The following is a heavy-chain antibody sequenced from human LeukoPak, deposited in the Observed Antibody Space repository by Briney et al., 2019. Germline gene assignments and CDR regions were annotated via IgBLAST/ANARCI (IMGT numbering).Heavy chain of an antibody. CDR3: ARSDYDILTGYYYFDY. D-gene: IGHD3-9*01. CDR2: MNPNSGNT. Sequence: ASVKVSCKASGYTFTSYDINWVRQATGQGLEWMGWMNPNSGNTGYAQKFQGRDTITRNTSISTAYMELSSLRSEDTAVYYCARSDYDILTGYYYFDYWGQGTLVTVSS. J-gene: IGHJ4*02. CDR1: GYTFTSYD. V-gene: IGHV1-8*03.